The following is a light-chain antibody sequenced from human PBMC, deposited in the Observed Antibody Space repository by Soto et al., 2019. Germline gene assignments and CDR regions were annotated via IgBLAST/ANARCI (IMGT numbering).Light chain of an antibody. V-gene: IGKV1-39*01. CDR2: AAS. Sequence: IRVTQSPSSLPASVGDIATITCRASQSISSYLNWYQQKPGKATKLLIYAASSLQSGVTSRFSGSGSGTDFTLNISSLQPEDFATYYCQQRYSTFSTFGQGKRWIS. CDR3: QQRYSTFST. J-gene: IGKJ1*01. CDR1: QSISSY.